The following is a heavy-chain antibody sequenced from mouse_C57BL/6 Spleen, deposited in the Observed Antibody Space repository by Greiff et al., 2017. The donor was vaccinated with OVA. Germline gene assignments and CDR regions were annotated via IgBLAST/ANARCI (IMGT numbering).Heavy chain of an antibody. CDR2: IYWGDDK. V-gene: IGHV8-12*01. CDR3: APHDYDVAFAY. J-gene: IGHJ3*01. CDR1: GFSLSTSGMG. Sequence: QVTLKACGPGILQPSQTLSLTCSFSGFSLSTSGMGVSWTRQPSGKGLVWLAHIYWGDDKRYNPFLKSRLPISKDTSRNQVFLKITSVDTADTATYYCAPHDYDVAFAYWGQETLVTVSA. D-gene: IGHD2-4*01.